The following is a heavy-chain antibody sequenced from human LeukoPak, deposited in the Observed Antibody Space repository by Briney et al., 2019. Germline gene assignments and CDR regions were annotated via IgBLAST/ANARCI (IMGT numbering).Heavy chain of an antibody. J-gene: IGHJ5*02. D-gene: IGHD4-11*01. CDR1: GFTFSSYA. Sequence: PGGSLRLSCAASGFTFSSYAMSWVRQAPGKGLEWVSGISGSGGSTYYADSVKGRFTISRDNSKHTLYLQMNSLRAEDTAVYYCAKGLQGYSSSWFDPWGQGTLVTVSS. CDR3: AKGLQGYSSSWFDP. V-gene: IGHV3-23*01. CDR2: ISGSGGST.